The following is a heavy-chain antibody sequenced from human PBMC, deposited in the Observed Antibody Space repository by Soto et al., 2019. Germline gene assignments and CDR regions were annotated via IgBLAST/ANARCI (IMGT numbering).Heavy chain of an antibody. J-gene: IGHJ4*02. CDR3: ARLSSSRQQLVPKYYFDY. Sequence: GESLKISCKGSGYSFTSYWIGWVRQMPGKGLEWMGIIYPGDSDTRYSPSFQGQVTISADKSISTAYLQWSSLKASDTAMYYCARLSSSRQQLVPKYYFDYWGQGALVTVSS. V-gene: IGHV5-51*01. CDR1: GYSFTSYW. D-gene: IGHD6-13*01. CDR2: IYPGDSDT.